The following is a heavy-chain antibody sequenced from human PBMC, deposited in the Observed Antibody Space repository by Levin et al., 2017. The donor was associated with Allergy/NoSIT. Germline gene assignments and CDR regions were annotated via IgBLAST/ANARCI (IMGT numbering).Heavy chain of an antibody. J-gene: IGHJ6*02. CDR3: AKDPMWDRYNFDMDV. Sequence: GESLKISCTASGFTFNKYDLTWVRQAPGKGLEWVASIGGSGVDSNYADSVRGRFTITRDMNMIFLQMNSLRVEDTAIYYCAKDPMWDRYNFDMDVWGQGTSVIVSS. V-gene: IGHV3-23*01. CDR1: GFTFNKYD. CDR2: IGGSGVDS. D-gene: IGHD1-26*01.